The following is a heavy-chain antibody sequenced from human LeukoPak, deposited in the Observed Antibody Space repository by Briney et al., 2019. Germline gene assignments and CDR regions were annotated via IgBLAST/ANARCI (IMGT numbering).Heavy chain of an antibody. CDR2: ISSSSSTI. V-gene: IGHV3-48*01. Sequence: PGGSLRLSCAASGFTFSSYSMNWVRQAPGKGLEWVSYISSSSSTIYYADSVKGRFTISRDNAKNSLYLQMNSLRAEDTAVYYCAREIDPRYSSSWYTIDYWGQGTLVTVSS. CDR3: AREIDPRYSSSWYTIDY. CDR1: GFTFSSYS. D-gene: IGHD6-13*01. J-gene: IGHJ4*02.